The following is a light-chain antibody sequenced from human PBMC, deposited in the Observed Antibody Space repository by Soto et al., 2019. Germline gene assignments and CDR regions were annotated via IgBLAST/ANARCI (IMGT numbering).Light chain of an antibody. V-gene: IGKV3-20*01. CDR2: GGS. Sequence: EIVMTQPPATLSVSPGERATLSCRASQSVSSNHLAWYQQKPGQAPRLLIYGGSSRATGIPVRFSGSGSETDFTLTITRLEPEDFAMYYCQQYSSSRTFGQGTKVDIK. CDR1: QSVSSNH. CDR3: QQYSSSRT. J-gene: IGKJ1*01.